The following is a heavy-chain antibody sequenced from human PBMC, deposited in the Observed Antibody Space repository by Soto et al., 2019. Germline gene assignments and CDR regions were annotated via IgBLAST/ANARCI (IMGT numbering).Heavy chain of an antibody. D-gene: IGHD3-3*01. CDR1: GGSFSGYY. CDR2: INHSGST. V-gene: IGHV4-34*01. Sequence: PSETLSLTCAVYGGSFSGYYWSWIRQPPGKGLEWIGEINHSGSTNYNPSLKSRVTISVDTSKNQFSLKLSSVTAADTAVYYCVSWNRLYYDFWSFHHHRYYYMDVWGKGTTVTVSS. CDR3: VSWNRLYYDFWSFHHHRYYYMDV. J-gene: IGHJ6*03.